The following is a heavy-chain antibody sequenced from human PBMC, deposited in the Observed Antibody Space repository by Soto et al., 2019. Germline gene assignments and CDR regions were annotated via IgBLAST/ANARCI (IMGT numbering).Heavy chain of an antibody. D-gene: IGHD5-18*01. J-gene: IGHJ5*02. CDR2: IIPIFGTA. Sequence: ASVKVSCKASGGTFSSYAISWVRQAPGQGLEWMGGIIPIFGTANYAQKFQGRVTITADESTSTAYMELSSLRSEDTAVYYCARKGEYSYGSLINWFDPWGQGTLVTVSS. V-gene: IGHV1-69*13. CDR3: ARKGEYSYGSLINWFDP. CDR1: GGTFSSYA.